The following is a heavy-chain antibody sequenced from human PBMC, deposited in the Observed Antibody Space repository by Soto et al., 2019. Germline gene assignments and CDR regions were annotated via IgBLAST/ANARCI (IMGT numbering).Heavy chain of an antibody. CDR1: GFTFSSYD. Sequence: PVGSLRLSCAASGFTFSSYDMHWVRQATGKGLEWVSAIGTAGDPYYPGSVKGRFTISRENAKNSLYLQMNSLRAGDTAVYYCARDDPLQLVHYYYYGMDVWGQGTTVTVSS. J-gene: IGHJ6*02. V-gene: IGHV3-13*05. CDR3: ARDDPLQLVHYYYYGMDV. CDR2: IGTAGDP. D-gene: IGHD6-6*01.